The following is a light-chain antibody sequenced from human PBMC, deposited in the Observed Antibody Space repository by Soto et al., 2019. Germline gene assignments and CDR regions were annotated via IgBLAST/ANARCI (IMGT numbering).Light chain of an antibody. CDR2: DND. CDR3: GTWDDTVSGYV. J-gene: IGLJ1*01. V-gene: IGLV1-44*01. Sequence: QSVLTQSPSVSGTPGQRVTMSCSGSTSNIGNNPVNWYQQPPGTAPKLLMYDNDQRPSGVADRFSGSKSGTSASLAISGLQSEDETEYYCGTWDDTVSGYVFGTGTQLTVL. CDR1: TSNIGNNP.